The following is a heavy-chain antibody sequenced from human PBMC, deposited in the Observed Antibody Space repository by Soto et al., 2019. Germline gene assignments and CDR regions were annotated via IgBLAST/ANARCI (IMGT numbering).Heavy chain of an antibody. CDR2: ISWNSATI. Sequence: EVELVESGGGLAQPGGSLRLSCAGSGFRFDDNDMYWVRGVSGKGLEWGSGISWNSATIGYADSVKGRFTISRDNAKNSLYLEMSPLRPEDTAIYYCVKSPWSRRGDLDLWGRGTLVTVSS. J-gene: IGHJ2*01. CDR3: VKSPWSRRGDLDL. CDR1: GFRFDDND. D-gene: IGHD2-8*01. V-gene: IGHV3-9*01.